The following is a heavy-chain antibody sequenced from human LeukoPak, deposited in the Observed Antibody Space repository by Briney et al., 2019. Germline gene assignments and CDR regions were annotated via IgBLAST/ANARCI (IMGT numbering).Heavy chain of an antibody. D-gene: IGHD3-16*02. CDR1: GGSFSGYY. J-gene: IGHJ4*02. Sequence: SETLSLTCAVYGGSFSGYYWNWIRQPPGKGLEWIGEINHRRSTNYNPSLKSRVTISVDTSKKQFSLKLSSVTAADTAVYYCARGRTTYDYVWGSYRPPDYWGQGTLVTVSS. V-gene: IGHV4-34*01. CDR3: ARGRTTYDYVWGSYRPPDY. CDR2: INHRRST.